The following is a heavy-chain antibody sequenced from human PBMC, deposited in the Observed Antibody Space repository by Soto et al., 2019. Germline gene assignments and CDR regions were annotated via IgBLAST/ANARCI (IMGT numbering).Heavy chain of an antibody. CDR1: GGSISSGDYY. J-gene: IGHJ5*02. Sequence: QGQLQESGPGLVKPSQTLSLTCTVSGGSISSGDYYWSWIRQPPGKGLEWIGYIYYSGSTYYNPSLKSRVTISVDTSKNQFSLKLSSVTAADTAVYYCARDVGYCSSTSCLNWFDPWGQGTLVTVSS. CDR2: IYYSGST. D-gene: IGHD2-2*03. CDR3: ARDVGYCSSTSCLNWFDP. V-gene: IGHV4-30-4*01.